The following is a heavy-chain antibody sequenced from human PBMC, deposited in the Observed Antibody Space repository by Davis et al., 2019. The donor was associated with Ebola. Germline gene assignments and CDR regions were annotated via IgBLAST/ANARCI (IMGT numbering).Heavy chain of an antibody. J-gene: IGHJ6*02. Sequence: GGSLRLSCAASGFTFSLYAMHWVRQAPGKGLEWVAVVSYDGRTKYYVDSVKGRFTVARDNSRNTLNMQMNSLRAEDQAVYYCARDIGYSNGWPDDYYYGMDVWGQGTTVTVTS. V-gene: IGHV3-30*04. CDR1: GFTFSLYA. CDR2: VSYDGRTK. CDR3: ARDIGYSNGWPDDYYYGMDV. D-gene: IGHD6-19*01.